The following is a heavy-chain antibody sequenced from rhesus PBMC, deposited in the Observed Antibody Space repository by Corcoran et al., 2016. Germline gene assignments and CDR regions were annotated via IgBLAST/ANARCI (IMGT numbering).Heavy chain of an antibody. CDR3: AREGYYYSGSYYSSLDY. V-gene: IGHV4-143*01. Sequence: GLVKPSETLSLTCTVSGGSISDNYYWNWIRQPPGTGLEWMGRIYGSGGSTSYNPSLKSRVTISKDTSKNQFSLKLSSVTAADTAVYYCAREGYYYSGSYYSSLDYWGQGVLVTVSS. CDR2: IYGSGGST. J-gene: IGHJ4*01. D-gene: IGHD3-16*01. CDR1: GGSISDNYY.